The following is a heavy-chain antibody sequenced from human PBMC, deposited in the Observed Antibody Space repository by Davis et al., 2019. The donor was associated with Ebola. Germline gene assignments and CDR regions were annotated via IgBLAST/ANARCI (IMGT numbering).Heavy chain of an antibody. CDR3: ARDNSNYDYFDY. CDR1: GYTFTSYG. V-gene: IGHV1-18*01. Sequence: AASVKVSCKASGYTFTSYGISWVRQAPGQGLEWMGWISAYNGNTNYAQKPQGRVTMTTDTSTSTAYMELRSLRSDDTAVYYCARDNSNYDYFDYWGQGTLVTVSS. CDR2: ISAYNGNT. D-gene: IGHD4-11*01. J-gene: IGHJ4*02.